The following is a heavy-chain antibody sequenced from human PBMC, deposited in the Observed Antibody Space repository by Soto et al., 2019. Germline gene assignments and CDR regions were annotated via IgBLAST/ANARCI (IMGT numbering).Heavy chain of an antibody. D-gene: IGHD6-13*01. CDR3: AREGYSSSWSYGMDV. CDR2: IWYDGSNK. J-gene: IGHJ6*02. V-gene: IGHV3-33*01. Sequence: QVQLVESGGGVVQPGRSLRLSCAASGFTFSSYGMHWVRQAPGKGLEWVAVIWYDGSNKYYADSVKGRFTISRDNSKNKLYLQMNSLRAEDTAVYYCAREGYSSSWSYGMDVWGQGTTVTVSS. CDR1: GFTFSSYG.